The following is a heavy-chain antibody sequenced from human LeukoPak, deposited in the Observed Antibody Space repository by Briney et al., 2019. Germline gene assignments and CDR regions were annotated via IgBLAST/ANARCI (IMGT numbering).Heavy chain of an antibody. CDR3: AKAFRSSSGDAFDI. Sequence: GSLRLSCAASGFTFTSYGMHWVRQAPGKGLEWVAFIPYDGGNKYYADSVKGRFAISRDNSKNTLYLQMNSLRTEDTAVYYYAKAFRSSSGDAFDIWGQGTMVTVSS. D-gene: IGHD6-6*01. V-gene: IGHV3-30*02. J-gene: IGHJ3*02. CDR1: GFTFTSYG. CDR2: IPYDGGNK.